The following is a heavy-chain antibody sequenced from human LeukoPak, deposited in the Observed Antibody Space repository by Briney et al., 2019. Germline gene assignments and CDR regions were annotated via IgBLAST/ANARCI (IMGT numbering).Heavy chain of an antibody. D-gene: IGHD5-24*01. V-gene: IGHV1-46*01. CDR1: GYTFTSYS. CDR3: ARVGYTGWNWGLHY. J-gene: IGHJ4*02. Sequence: ASVKVSCKASGYTFTSYSINWVRQAPGQGLEWMGVITPSGGNTIYAQKFQGRLTMSRDTSTTTVYMELSSLTSEDTAVYYCARVGYTGWNWGLHYWGQGTLVTVSS. CDR2: ITPSGGNT.